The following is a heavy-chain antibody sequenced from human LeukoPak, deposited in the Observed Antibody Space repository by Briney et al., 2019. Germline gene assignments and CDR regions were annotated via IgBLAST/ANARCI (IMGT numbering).Heavy chain of an antibody. CDR1: GFTVSNNY. D-gene: IGHD4/OR15-4a*01. Sequence: GGSLRLPCAASGFTVSNNYMNWVRQAPGKGLEWVSLIYSGGDTHYADSVKGRFTISRDSSKNTLYLQMNSLRAEDTAVYYCARDPPAVRTNTYAWGQGTLVTVSS. V-gene: IGHV3-66*01. CDR2: IYSGGDT. J-gene: IGHJ5*02. CDR3: ARDPPAVRTNTYA.